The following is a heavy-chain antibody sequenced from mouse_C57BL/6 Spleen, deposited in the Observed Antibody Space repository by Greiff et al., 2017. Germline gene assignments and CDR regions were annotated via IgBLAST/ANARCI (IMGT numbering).Heavy chain of an antibody. D-gene: IGHD1-1*01. CDR2: IWSGGST. V-gene: IGHV2-2*01. CDR1: GFSLTSYG. Sequence: QVQLQQSGPGLVQPSQSLSITCTVSGFSLTSYGVHWVRQSPGKGLEWLGVIWSGGSTDYNAAFISRLSISKDNSKSQVFFKMNSLQADDTAIYYCAREEDGSSYWYFDVWGTGTTVTVSS. CDR3: AREEDGSSYWYFDV. J-gene: IGHJ1*03.